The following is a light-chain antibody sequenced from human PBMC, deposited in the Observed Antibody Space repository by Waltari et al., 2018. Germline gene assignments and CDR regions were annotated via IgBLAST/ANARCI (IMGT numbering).Light chain of an antibody. Sequence: QSALTQPASMSGSPGQSIAISCTGTSNDVGTYNRVSWYQHHPGKAPKLMIYEVSERPSGVSDRFSGSKSGNTASLTISGLQAEDAAYYYCCSYAGSSHYLFGTGTRVTVL. CDR1: SNDVGTYNR. CDR3: CSYAGSSHYL. V-gene: IGLV2-23*02. CDR2: EVS. J-gene: IGLJ1*01.